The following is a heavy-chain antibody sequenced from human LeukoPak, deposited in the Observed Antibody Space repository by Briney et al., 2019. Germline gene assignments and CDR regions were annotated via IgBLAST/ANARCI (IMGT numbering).Heavy chain of an antibody. CDR3: ARTVSKRVLLWFGESNWFDP. CDR1: GGSISSYY. V-gene: IGHV4-59*01. Sequence: SETLSLTCIVSGGSISSYYWSRIRQPPGKGLEWIGYIYYSGSTNYNPSLKSRVTISVDTSKNQFSLKLSSVTAADTAVYYCARTVSKRVLLWFGESNWFDPWGQGTLVTVSS. CDR2: IYYSGST. J-gene: IGHJ5*02. D-gene: IGHD3-10*01.